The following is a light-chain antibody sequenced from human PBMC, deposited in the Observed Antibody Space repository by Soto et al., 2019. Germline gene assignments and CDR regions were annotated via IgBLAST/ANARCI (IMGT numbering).Light chain of an antibody. V-gene: IGKV3-15*01. CDR2: GAS. J-gene: IGKJ5*01. Sequence: ELAMTQSPATLYVSPWERATLCCRASQSVSSNLAWYQQQPGQAPRLLIYGASTRATGIPARFSGSGSGTEFTLTISSLQSEDFAVYYCQQYNNGPPITFGQGTRLEIK. CDR3: QQYNNGPPIT. CDR1: QSVSSN.